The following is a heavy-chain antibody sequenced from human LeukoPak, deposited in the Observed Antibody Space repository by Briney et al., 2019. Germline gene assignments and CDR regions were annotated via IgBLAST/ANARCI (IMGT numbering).Heavy chain of an antibody. V-gene: IGHV1-2*02. CDR2: INPNSGGT. J-gene: IGHJ5*02. D-gene: IGHD4-17*01. Sequence: ASVKVSCKASGYTFTGYYMHWVRQAPGQGLEWMGWINPNSGGTNYAQKFQGRVSMTRDTSISTAYMELSRLRSDDTAVYYCARARDYGDNWFDPWGQGTLVTVPS. CDR1: GYTFTGYY. CDR3: ARARDYGDNWFDP.